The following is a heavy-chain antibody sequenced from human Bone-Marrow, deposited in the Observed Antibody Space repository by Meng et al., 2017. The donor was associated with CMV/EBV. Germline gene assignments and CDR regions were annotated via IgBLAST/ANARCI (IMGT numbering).Heavy chain of an antibody. V-gene: IGHV3-9*01. Sequence: SLKISCAASGFTFDDCAMHWVRQAPGKGLEWVSGISWNSGSIGYADSVKGRFTISRDNAKNSLYLQMNSLRAEDTALYYCAKDMGSLYCSSTSCYSYFQHWGQGTLVTVSS. CDR2: ISWNSGSI. J-gene: IGHJ1*01. CDR3: AKDMGSLYCSSTSCYSYFQH. D-gene: IGHD2-2*02. CDR1: GFTFDDCA.